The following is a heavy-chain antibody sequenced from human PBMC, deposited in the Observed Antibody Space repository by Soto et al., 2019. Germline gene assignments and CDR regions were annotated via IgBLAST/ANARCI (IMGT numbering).Heavy chain of an antibody. CDR1: GYSISSGYF. Sequence: SETLSLTCGVSGYSISSGYFWVWIRQPPGKGLEWMGSIYYTGSTYYNPSLLTRITISVDTSKNQFSLKLSSVTAADTALYYCAREYYDFWSGEYHNGMDVWGPGTTGTVSS. V-gene: IGHV4-38-2*02. D-gene: IGHD3-3*01. CDR2: IYYTGST. J-gene: IGHJ6*02. CDR3: AREYYDFWSGEYHNGMDV.